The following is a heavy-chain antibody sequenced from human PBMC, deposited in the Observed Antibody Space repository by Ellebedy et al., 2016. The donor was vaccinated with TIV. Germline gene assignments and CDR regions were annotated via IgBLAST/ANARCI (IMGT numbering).Heavy chain of an antibody. Sequence: SETLPLTXTVSGGSIGTYYWTWIRQPPGKVLEWIGYIYYSGSTKYNSSLKSRVTMSINTSKNQFFLNLSSVTAADSAVYYCARAVDHGDYADYWGQGTLVTVSS. CDR1: GGSIGTYY. J-gene: IGHJ4*02. CDR3: ARAVDHGDYADY. CDR2: IYYSGST. V-gene: IGHV4-59*13. D-gene: IGHD4-17*01.